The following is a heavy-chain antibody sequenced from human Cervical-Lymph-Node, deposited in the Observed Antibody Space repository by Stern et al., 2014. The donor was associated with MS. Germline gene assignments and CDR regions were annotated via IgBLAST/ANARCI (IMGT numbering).Heavy chain of an antibody. CDR2: ISYDGSDT. D-gene: IGHD3-10*01. CDR3: VKRGITEVRGVRLGDY. J-gene: IGHJ4*02. CDR1: GFTFSSYG. Sequence: MQLVESGGGVVQPGRSLRLTCKVSGFTFSSYGMHWVRQAPGKGLERVSVISYDGSDTYYVESVKGRFTISRDNSKSTLYLEMRSLRPEDTAVYYCVKRGITEVRGVRLGDYWGPGTLVIVSS. V-gene: IGHV3-30*18.